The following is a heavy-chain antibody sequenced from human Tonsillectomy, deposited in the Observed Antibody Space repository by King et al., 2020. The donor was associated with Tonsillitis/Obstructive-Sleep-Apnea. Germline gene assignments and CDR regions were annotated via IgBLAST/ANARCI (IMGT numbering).Heavy chain of an antibody. CDR1: GFTFSSSV. D-gene: IGHD3-10*01. CDR3: SKGPLWFGDSPDY. V-gene: IGHV3-23*04. J-gene: IGHJ4*02. Sequence: VQLVESGGGLVQPGGSLRLSCAASGFTFSSSVMTWVRQAPGKGLEWVSAISASGGTTYYAQSVKGRFTISRDNSKNTLYLQMNSLRAEDTALYYCSKGPLWFGDSPDYWGQGTLVTVSS. CDR2: ISASGGTT.